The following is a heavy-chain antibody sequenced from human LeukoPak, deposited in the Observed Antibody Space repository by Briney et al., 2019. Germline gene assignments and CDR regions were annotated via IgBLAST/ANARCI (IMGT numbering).Heavy chain of an antibody. D-gene: IGHD6-19*01. V-gene: IGHV3-9*01. CDR1: GFTFSSYA. Sequence: AGGSLRLSCAASGFTFSSYAMSWVRQAPGKGLEWVSGISWNSGSIGYADSVKGRFTISRDNAKNSLYLQMNSLRAEDTALYYCAKDMWQWLEGDAFDIWGQGTMVTVSS. CDR2: ISWNSGSI. CDR3: AKDMWQWLEGDAFDI. J-gene: IGHJ3*02.